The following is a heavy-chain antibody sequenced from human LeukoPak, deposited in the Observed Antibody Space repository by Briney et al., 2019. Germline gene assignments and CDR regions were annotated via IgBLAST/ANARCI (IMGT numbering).Heavy chain of an antibody. V-gene: IGHV3-23*01. J-gene: IGHJ4*02. CDR2: ISDTYATT. Sequence: GGSLRLSCAASGFTFTNYDMTWVRQAPGKGLEWVSSISDTYATTYYTDSVKGRCTISRDNSKNTVYLQLNNLRAEDTAVYFCVRHDSFIPFWGQGTLVTVSS. D-gene: IGHD2-21*01. CDR3: VRHDSFIPF. CDR1: GFTFTNYD.